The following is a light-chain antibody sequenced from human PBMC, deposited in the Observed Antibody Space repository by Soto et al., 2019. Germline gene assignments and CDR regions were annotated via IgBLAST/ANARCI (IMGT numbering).Light chain of an antibody. CDR3: VLYMGSGISV. Sequence: QAVVTQEPSFSVSPGGTVTLTFGLSSGSVSTSYYPSWYQQTPGQAPRTLIYSTNTCSSGVPDRFSGSILGNKAALTIAGAQADVESYYYCVLYMGSGISVFGGGTKMTLL. CDR2: STN. J-gene: IGLJ3*02. CDR1: SGSVSTSYY. V-gene: IGLV8-61*01.